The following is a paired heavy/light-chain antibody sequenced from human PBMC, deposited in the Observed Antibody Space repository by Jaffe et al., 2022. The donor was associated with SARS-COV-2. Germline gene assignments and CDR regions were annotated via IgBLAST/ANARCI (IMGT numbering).Light chain of an antibody. CDR2: WAS. CDR1: QSLLYSSNNKNY. V-gene: IGKV4-1*01. CDR3: QQYYATPHT. Sequence: DIVMTQSPDSLAVSLGERATINCESSQSLLYSSNNKNYLAWYQQKPGQPPKLLIYWASTRESGVPDRFSGSGSGTDFTLTISSLQAEDVALYYCQQYYATPHTFGPGTQVDLK. J-gene: IGKJ3*01.
Heavy chain of an antibody. J-gene: IGHJ5*02. CDR1: GGSFSSNSYY. Sequence: QLHLQESGPGLVKPSGTLSLTCTVSGGSFSSNSYYWGWIRQPPGKGLEWIGNVYYTGNTYYNPSLKSRVTISVDTSRDQFSLKLSSVTAADTAVYYCVRPDNSGYYYQTWGQGALVTVSS. CDR3: VRPDNSGYYYQT. D-gene: IGHD3-22*01. V-gene: IGHV4-39*01. CDR2: VYYTGNT.